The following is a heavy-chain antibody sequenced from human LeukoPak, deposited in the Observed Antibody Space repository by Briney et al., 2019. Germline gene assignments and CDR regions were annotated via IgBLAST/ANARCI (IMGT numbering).Heavy chain of an antibody. Sequence: PGGSLRLSCAASGFIVSNNYMSWVRQAPGKGLEWVSVIYTGGSTYYADSVKGRFTISRDNSNNTLYLQVNSLRVEDTAVYYCAKYSSSWFYFDYWGQGALVTVSS. D-gene: IGHD2-2*01. CDR2: IYTGGST. V-gene: IGHV3-66*01. CDR3: AKYSSSWFYFDY. CDR1: GFIVSNNY. J-gene: IGHJ4*02.